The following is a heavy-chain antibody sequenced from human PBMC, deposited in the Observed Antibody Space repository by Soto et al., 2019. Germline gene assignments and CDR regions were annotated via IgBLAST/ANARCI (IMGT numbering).Heavy chain of an antibody. J-gene: IGHJ4*02. CDR3: AKDRQPDGFWPFDH. CDR1: GFPFSTYT. D-gene: IGHD3-3*01. Sequence: EVQLVESGGGLVQPGGSLRLSCVGSGFPFSTYTMSWVRQAPGQGLEWLSGIYGGGDGISYADSVKGRFTISRDNSSSTLYLQMNSLRSDDTAIYYCAKDRQPDGFWPFDHWGRGTLIVVSS. CDR2: IYGGGDGI. V-gene: IGHV3-23*04.